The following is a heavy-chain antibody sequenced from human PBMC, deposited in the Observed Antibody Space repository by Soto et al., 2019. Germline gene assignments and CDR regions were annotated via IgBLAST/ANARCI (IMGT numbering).Heavy chain of an antibody. D-gene: IGHD1-26*01. CDR3: AHAYGGRSLY. CDR2: IYWDDSK. CDR1: GFSLTTDRVG. Sequence: QITLKESGPTLVKPTQTLTLTCTFSGFSLTTDRVGVGWIRQPPGEALEWLAVIYWDDSKTYRPSLESRLTITKDTSKNQVALTMTSMDSLETATYYCAHAYGGRSLYWGQGTLVTVSS. J-gene: IGHJ4*02. V-gene: IGHV2-5*02.